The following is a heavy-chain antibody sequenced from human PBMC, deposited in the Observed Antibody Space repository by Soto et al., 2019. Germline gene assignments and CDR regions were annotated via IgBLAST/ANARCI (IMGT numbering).Heavy chain of an antibody. CDR1: GYTFSIYG. CDR2: ISGYNGNT. D-gene: IGHD6-13*01. Sequence: ASVKVSFKTSGYTFSIYGTSWVRQAPGQGLEWMGWISGYNGNTNYAQKFQDRITMTTDTSTSTVYMELRSLRSDDTAMYYCARDYSRRCREFWGQGTQVTVSS. CDR3: ARDYSRRCREF. J-gene: IGHJ4*02. V-gene: IGHV1-18*04.